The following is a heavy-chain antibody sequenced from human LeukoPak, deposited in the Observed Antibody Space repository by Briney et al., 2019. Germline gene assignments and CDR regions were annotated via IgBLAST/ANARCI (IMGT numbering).Heavy chain of an antibody. J-gene: IGHJ4*02. CDR2: IYQRATV. CDR1: GYSISSGYF. D-gene: IGHD6-13*01. V-gene: IGHV4-38-2*02. Sequence: SETLSLTCNVSGYSISSGYFWGWVRQPPGKGLEWIGIIYQRATVHYNPSLKSRVTISLDTSKNQFSLKLSSVTAADTAVYYCAITTGYSSSWYYFDYWGQGTLVTVSS. CDR3: AITTGYSSSWYYFDY.